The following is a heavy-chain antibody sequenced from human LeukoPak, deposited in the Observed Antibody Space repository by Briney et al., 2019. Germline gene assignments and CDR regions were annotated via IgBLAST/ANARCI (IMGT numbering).Heavy chain of an antibody. V-gene: IGHV4-59*12. J-gene: IGHJ4*02. CDR2: IYYSGST. CDR3: ARDRQDPFDY. CDR1: GGSISSYY. Sequence: KPSETLSLTCTVSGGSISSYYWSWIRQPPGKGLEWIGYIYYSGSTYYNPSLKSRVTISVDTSKNQFSLKLSSVTAADTAVYYCARDRQDPFDYWGQGTLVTVSS.